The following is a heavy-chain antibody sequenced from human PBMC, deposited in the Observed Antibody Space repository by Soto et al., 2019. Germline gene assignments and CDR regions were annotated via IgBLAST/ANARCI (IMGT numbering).Heavy chain of an antibody. Sequence: QVQLVQSGAEVKKPGASVKVSCKASGYTFTSYYMHWVRQAPGQGLEWMGIINPSGGSTSYAQKFQGRVIMTRDTSTSTVYVELSSLRSEDTAVYYCARDPPSYYDSSGKKGLDYWGQRTLVTDSS. D-gene: IGHD3-22*01. CDR2: INPSGGST. V-gene: IGHV1-46*01. CDR1: GYTFTSYY. CDR3: ARDPPSYYDSSGKKGLDY. J-gene: IGHJ4*02.